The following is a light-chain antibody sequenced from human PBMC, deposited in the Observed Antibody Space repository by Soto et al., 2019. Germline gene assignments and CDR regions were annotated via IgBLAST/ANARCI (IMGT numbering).Light chain of an antibody. CDR2: EVN. J-gene: IGLJ1*01. CDR3: SSYAGSNIL. CDR1: SSDVGGYNY. Sequence: QSVLTQPPSASGSPGQSVTISCTGTSSDVGGYNYVSWYQQHPGKAPKLMIYEVNKRPSGVPDRFSASKSGNTASLTVSVLQAEDEADYYCSSYAGSNILFGTGTKLTVL. V-gene: IGLV2-8*01.